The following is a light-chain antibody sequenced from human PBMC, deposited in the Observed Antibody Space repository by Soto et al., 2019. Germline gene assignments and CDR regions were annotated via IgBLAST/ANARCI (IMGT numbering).Light chain of an antibody. CDR1: QSLLHSNGYNY. V-gene: IGKV2-28*01. J-gene: IGKJ4*01. CDR3: MQALQTPLT. Sequence: DIVMTQSPLSLPVTPGEPASISCRSSQSLLHSNGYNYLDWYLQKPGQSPQLLIYLGSNRASGVTDRFSVSGSGTDSTLRISRVEAEDVGVYYCMQALQTPLTFGGGTKVEIK. CDR2: LGS.